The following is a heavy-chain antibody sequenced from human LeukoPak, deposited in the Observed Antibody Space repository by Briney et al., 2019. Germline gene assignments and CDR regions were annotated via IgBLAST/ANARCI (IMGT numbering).Heavy chain of an antibody. CDR3: ARELGQSDH. J-gene: IGHJ4*02. Sequence: GGSLRLSCAVSGFTFSSYSMNWVRQAPGKGLEWVSSISSSSSYIYYADSVKGRLTISRDNARNSLYLQMNSLRAEDTAVYYCARELGQSDHWGQGTLVAVSS. CDR2: ISSSSSYI. V-gene: IGHV3-21*01. CDR1: GFTFSSYS.